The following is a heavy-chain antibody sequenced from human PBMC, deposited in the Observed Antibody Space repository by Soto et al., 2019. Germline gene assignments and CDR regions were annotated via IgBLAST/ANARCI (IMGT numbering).Heavy chain of an antibody. Sequence: GGSLRLSCAASGFTLSSYSMNWVRQAPGKGLEWVSSISSSSSYIYYADSVKGRFTISRDNAKNSLYLQMNSLRAEGTAVYYCASPWLVGGFDPWGQGTLVTVSS. CDR2: ISSSSSYI. V-gene: IGHV3-21*01. CDR1: GFTLSSYS. J-gene: IGHJ5*02. D-gene: IGHD6-19*01. CDR3: ASPWLVGGFDP.